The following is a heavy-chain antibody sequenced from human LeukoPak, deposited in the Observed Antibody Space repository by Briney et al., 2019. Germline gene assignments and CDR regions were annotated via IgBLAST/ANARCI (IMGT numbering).Heavy chain of an antibody. CDR2: INRSGNT. J-gene: IGHJ4*02. D-gene: IGHD1-26*01. CDR1: GEPFSGYY. V-gene: IGHV4-34*01. Sequence: SETLSLTCRVSGEPFSGYYWSWIRQPPGKGLELIGEINRSGNTDYNPSLKSRVPISIDTSKNQVSLNLFAVTAADTAVYYCARGRSYSGPLDYWGQGTLVTVSS. CDR3: ARGRSYSGPLDY.